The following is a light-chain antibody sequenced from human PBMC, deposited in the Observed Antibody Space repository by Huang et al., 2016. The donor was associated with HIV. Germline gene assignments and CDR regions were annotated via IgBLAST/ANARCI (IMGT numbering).Light chain of an antibody. Sequence: EVVKTQSPATLSVSPGERATLFCRASQSLSTNLAWYQQKPGQPPRLLIYGASTRATGVPARFSGSGSGTDFTLTISSLQPEDFAVYYCQQYDDWPPVTFGPGTKVDFK. J-gene: IGKJ3*01. CDR2: GAS. V-gene: IGKV3-15*01. CDR3: QQYDDWPPVT. CDR1: QSLSTN.